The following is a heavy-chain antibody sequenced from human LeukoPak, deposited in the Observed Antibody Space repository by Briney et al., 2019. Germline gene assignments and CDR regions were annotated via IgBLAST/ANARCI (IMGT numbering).Heavy chain of an antibody. V-gene: IGHV3-30*04. CDR1: TFTFNRFP. CDR3: ARDSWELQDASDI. Sequence: QTGVSLCLYAAASTFTFNRFPMHWVPPAPGKGRECGTHISYDGSHKAYAYPVKGQFTISRDITKNTLELKMNRLREKDTDLCYFARDSWELQDASDIWSQGTIATVHS. CDR2: ISYDGSHK. D-gene: IGHD1-26*01. J-gene: IGHJ3*02.